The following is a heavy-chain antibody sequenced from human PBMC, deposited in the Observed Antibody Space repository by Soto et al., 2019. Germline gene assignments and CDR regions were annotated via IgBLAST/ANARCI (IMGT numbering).Heavy chain of an antibody. CDR2: IDPSDSYT. CDR3: ARSPLAVAGNYYYYGMDV. CDR1: GYSFTSYW. D-gene: IGHD6-19*01. J-gene: IGHJ6*02. V-gene: IGHV5-10-1*01. Sequence: GESLKISCKGSGYSFTSYWISWVRQMPGKGLEWMGRIDPSDSYTNYSPSFQGHVTISADKSISTAYLQWSSLKASDTAMYYCARSPLAVAGNYYYYGMDVWGQGTTVTVSS.